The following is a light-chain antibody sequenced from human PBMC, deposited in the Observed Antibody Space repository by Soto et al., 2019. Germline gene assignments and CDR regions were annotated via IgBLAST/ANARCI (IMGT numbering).Light chain of an antibody. CDR3: QQYDALPFT. J-gene: IGKJ3*01. V-gene: IGKV1-33*01. CDR1: HHINHY. CDR2: DAS. Sequence: DIQMNQSPSSLSASVGDRVTITCQAGHHINHYVNWFQQKPGKPPKLLIYDASKLQTGVQSRFRGSGSGTHFTFTISNLQPEDIATYHCQQYDALPFTFGPGTKVNIK.